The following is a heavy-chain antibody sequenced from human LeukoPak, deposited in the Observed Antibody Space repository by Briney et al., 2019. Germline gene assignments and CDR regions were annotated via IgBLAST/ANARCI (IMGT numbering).Heavy chain of an antibody. CDR2: INEDGSEK. CDR1: GFTFTDYW. CDR3: ARDTTYYDTNYYYDAFDI. Sequence: GGSLRLSCAASGFTFTDYWMHWVRQAPGKGLEWLANINEDGSEKNYVDSVRGRFTISRDNAKNSLYLQMNSLRAEDAAVYYCARDTTYYDTNYYYDAFDIWGQGTMVTVFS. J-gene: IGHJ3*02. V-gene: IGHV3-7*01. D-gene: IGHD3-22*01.